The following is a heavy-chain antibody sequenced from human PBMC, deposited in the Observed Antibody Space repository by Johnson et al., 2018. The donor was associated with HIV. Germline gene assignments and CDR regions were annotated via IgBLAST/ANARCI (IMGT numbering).Heavy chain of an antibody. CDR3: AKDSSGYYYDHAFDS. CDR1: GFTFSSYA. D-gene: IGHD3-22*01. CDR2: IWYDGSNK. V-gene: IGHV3-33*06. J-gene: IGHJ3*02. Sequence: QVQLVESGGGVVQPGRSLRLSCAASGFTFSSYAMHWVRQAPGKGLEWVAVIWYDGSNKYYADSVKGRFTISRDNSKNTLYLQMNSLRAEDTAVYYCAKDSSGYYYDHAFDSWGQGTMVTVSS.